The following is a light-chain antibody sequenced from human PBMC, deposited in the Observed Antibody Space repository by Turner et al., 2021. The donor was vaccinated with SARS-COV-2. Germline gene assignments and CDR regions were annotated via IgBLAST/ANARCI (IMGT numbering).Light chain of an antibody. CDR1: QNLLYSSNNQNY. Sequence: DIVMTQSPDSLAVSLGERATINCKSSQNLLYSSNNQNYLDWYQKKQGQPPKLLIYGASIRESGVPDRFSGSGSGTDFTLTISSLQAEDVAVYYCHQYYATPRTFGQGTTVEIK. J-gene: IGKJ1*01. CDR3: HQYYATPRT. V-gene: IGKV4-1*01. CDR2: GAS.